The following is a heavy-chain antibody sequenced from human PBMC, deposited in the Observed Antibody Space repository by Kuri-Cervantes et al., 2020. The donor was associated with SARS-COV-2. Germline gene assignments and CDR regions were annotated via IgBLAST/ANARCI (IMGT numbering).Heavy chain of an antibody. Sequence: ASVKVSCKASGGTFSSYAISWVRQAPGQGLEWMGWISAYNGNTNYAQKFQGRVTMTRDTSISTAYMELSRLRSDDTAVYYCARTRADFGVVIIYYFDYWGQGTLVTVSS. D-gene: IGHD3-3*01. CDR3: ARTRADFGVVIIYYFDY. CDR2: ISAYNGNT. V-gene: IGHV1-18*01. CDR1: GGTFSSYA. J-gene: IGHJ4*02.